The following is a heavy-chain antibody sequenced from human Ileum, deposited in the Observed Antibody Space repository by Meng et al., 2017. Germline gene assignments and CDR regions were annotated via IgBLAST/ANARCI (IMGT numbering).Heavy chain of an antibody. CDR3: ARHLPSSVSYVDFDY. Sequence: QLQLQESGPGLVKPSEPLSLTCTVSGGSIRRSSNFWAWIRQPPGKGLEWIGSIFYSGSTYYNPSLKSRVIMSVDTSKNQFSLRLSSVTAADTALYYCARHLPSSVSYVDFDYWGQGTLVTVSS. CDR2: IFYSGST. J-gene: IGHJ4*02. CDR1: GGSIRRSSNF. D-gene: IGHD6-19*01. V-gene: IGHV4-39*01.